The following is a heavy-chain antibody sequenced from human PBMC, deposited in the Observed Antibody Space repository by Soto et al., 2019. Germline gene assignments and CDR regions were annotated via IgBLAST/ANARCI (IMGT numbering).Heavy chain of an antibody. D-gene: IGHD5-18*01. CDR1: GYSFTSYW. CDR3: ARLGTAKTGYYYYGMDV. J-gene: IGHJ6*02. CDR2: IYPGDSDT. V-gene: IGHV5-51*01. Sequence: PGESLKISCKGSGYSFTSYWIGWVRQMPGKGLEWMGIIYPGDSDTRYSPSFQGQVTISADKSISTAYLQWSSLKASDTAMYYCARLGTAKTGYYYYGMDVWGQGTTVTVSS.